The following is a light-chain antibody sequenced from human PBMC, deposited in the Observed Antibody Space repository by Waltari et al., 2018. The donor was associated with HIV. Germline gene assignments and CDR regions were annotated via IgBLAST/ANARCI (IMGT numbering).Light chain of an antibody. CDR3: SSYTVTNSLV. V-gene: IGLV2-14*01. J-gene: IGLJ3*02. CDR1: TSDTTLYDF. CDR2: GIY. Sequence: HSALTQPASVSGSPGQSVTISCTGVTSDTTLYDFVSCYRQFSCEAPQLIIYGIYIRPSGIYPRFSGSRSADTASLSISGLQSGDEAYYYCSSYTVTNSLVFGGGTKLTVL.